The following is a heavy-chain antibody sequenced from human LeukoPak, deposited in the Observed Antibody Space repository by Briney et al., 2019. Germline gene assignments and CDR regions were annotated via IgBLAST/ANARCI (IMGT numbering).Heavy chain of an antibody. CDR3: ARGCSGGSCIFGFDP. Sequence: SETLSLTCTASGGSISSYYWSWIRQPAGKGLEWIGRIYTSGSTNYNPSLKSRVTMSVDTSKNQFSLKLSSVTAADTAVYYCARGCSGGSCIFGFDPWGQGTLVTVSS. CDR2: IYTSGST. J-gene: IGHJ5*02. V-gene: IGHV4-4*07. CDR1: GGSISSYY. D-gene: IGHD2-15*01.